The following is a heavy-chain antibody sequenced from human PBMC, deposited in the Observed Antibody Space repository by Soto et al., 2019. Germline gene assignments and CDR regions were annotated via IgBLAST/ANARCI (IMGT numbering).Heavy chain of an antibody. CDR3: AKDLIRYGDSSSLQNVQH. Sequence: QVQLVESGEGVVQPGRSLRLSCAASGFTFSSYGMHWVRQAPGKGLEWVAVISYDGSNKYYADSVKGRFTISRDNSKNTVYLQRNHLSAEDTAVYYCAKDLIRYGDSSSLQNVQHWGERTLGTVST. CDR1: GFTFSSYG. J-gene: IGHJ1*01. D-gene: IGHD2-2*01. CDR2: ISYDGSNK. V-gene: IGHV3-30*18.